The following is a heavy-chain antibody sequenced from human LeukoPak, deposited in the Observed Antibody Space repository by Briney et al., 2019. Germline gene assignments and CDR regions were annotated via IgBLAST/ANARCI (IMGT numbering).Heavy chain of an antibody. D-gene: IGHD3-22*01. CDR3: ARFVFDSSGRFDY. Sequence: GASVKVSRKASGGTFSSYAISWVRQAPGQGLEWMGGIIPIFGTANYAQKFQGRVTITADESTSTAYMELSSLRSEDTAVYYCARFVFDSSGRFDYWGQGTLVTVSS. CDR2: IIPIFGTA. V-gene: IGHV1-69*13. J-gene: IGHJ4*02. CDR1: GGTFSSYA.